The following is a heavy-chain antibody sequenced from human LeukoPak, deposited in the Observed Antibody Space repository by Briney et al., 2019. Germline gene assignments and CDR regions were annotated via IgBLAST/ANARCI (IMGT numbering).Heavy chain of an antibody. D-gene: IGHD3-10*01. V-gene: IGHV4-39*07. Sequence: SETLSLTCTVSGGSISSSSFYWGWIRQPPGKGLEWIGSIYYSGSTYYNPSLKSRVTISVDTSKNQFSLKLSSVTAADTAVYYCARGVLWFGESRSRGGIDYWGQGTLVTVSS. CDR1: GGSISSSSFY. CDR2: IYYSGST. CDR3: ARGVLWFGESRSRGGIDY. J-gene: IGHJ4*02.